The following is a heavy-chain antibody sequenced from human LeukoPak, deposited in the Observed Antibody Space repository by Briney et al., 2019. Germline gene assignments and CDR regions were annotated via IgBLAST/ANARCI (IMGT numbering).Heavy chain of an antibody. CDR2: INWNGGST. Sequence: GGYLRLSCAASGFTFDDYGMSWVRQAPGKGLEWVSGINWNGGSTGYADSVKGRFTISRDNAKNSLYLQMNSLRAEDTALYYCARRVDTAMVTYFDYWGQGTLVTVSS. CDR3: ARRVDTAMVTYFDY. J-gene: IGHJ4*02. CDR1: GFTFDDYG. V-gene: IGHV3-20*04. D-gene: IGHD5-18*01.